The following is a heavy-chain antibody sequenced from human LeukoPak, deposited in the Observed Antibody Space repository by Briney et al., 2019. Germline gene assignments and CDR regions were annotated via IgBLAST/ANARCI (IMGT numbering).Heavy chain of an antibody. J-gene: IGHJ4*02. CDR1: GGSISSSSYY. D-gene: IGHD3-10*01. CDR2: IYYSGST. V-gene: IGHV4-39*07. Sequence: PSETLSLTCTVSGGSISSSSYYWGWIRQPPGKGLEWIGSIYYSGSTYYNPSLKSRVTISVDTSKNQFSLKLSSVTAADTAVYYCARVLHITMVRGVIFDYWGQGTLVTVSS. CDR3: ARVLHITMVRGVIFDY.